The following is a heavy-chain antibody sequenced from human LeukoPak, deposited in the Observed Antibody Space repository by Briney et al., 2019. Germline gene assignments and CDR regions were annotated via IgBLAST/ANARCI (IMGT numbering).Heavy chain of an antibody. CDR3: AKEYGYDYNYFYSMDV. CDR2: IRYDRSNK. J-gene: IGHJ6*03. Sequence: GGSLRLSCAASGFTFSSHGIHWVRQAPGKGLEWVAFIRYDRSNKYHADSVKGRFTISRDNSKNTVYLQMNSLRAEDTAVYSCAKEYGYDYNYFYSMDVWGKGTTVTISS. D-gene: IGHD1-1*01. CDR1: GFTFSSHG. V-gene: IGHV3-30*02.